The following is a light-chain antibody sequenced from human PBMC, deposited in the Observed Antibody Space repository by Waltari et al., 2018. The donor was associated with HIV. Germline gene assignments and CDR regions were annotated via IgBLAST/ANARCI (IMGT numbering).Light chain of an antibody. CDR1: FSKA. Sequence: QSVLTQPSSASGTPGQRVTLSCFGRFSKAYWYQHVKGAAPKLLIYNNDQRPSEVPDRFSGSKSDTSASLAISGLQTEDEADYYCATWDDSLAGLWVFGGGTRMTVL. CDR3: ATWDDSLAGLWV. CDR2: NND. J-gene: IGLJ3*02. V-gene: IGLV1-44*01.